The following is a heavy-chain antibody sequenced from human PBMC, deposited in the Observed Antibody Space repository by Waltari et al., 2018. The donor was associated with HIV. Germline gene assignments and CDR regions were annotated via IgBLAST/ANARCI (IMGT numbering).Heavy chain of an antibody. CDR3: ARSITMIVVLIAWGYGMDV. CDR2: INTTSGGT. D-gene: IGHD3-22*01. CDR1: RYTFTGSY. V-gene: IGHV1-2*02. Sequence: QVQLVQSGAEVTKPGTSVTVSCKASRYTFTGSYIHWVRQAPGQGLEWMGWINTTSGGTKYAQKFQDRVTMTRDTSISTAYMELSRLRSDDTAVYYCARSITMIVVLIAWGYGMDVWGQGTTVTVSS. J-gene: IGHJ6*02.